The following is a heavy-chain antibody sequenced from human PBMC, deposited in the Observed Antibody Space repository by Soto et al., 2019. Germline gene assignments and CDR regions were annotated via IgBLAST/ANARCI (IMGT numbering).Heavy chain of an antibody. CDR3: TSAPQRALTEVVARS. CDR1: GFTVGSAW. V-gene: IGHV3-15*07. J-gene: IGHJ5*02. CDR2: IKSKVDGGTT. Sequence: EVQLVESGGGLVKPGGSLRLGCEVSGFTVGSAWMNWVRQAPGKGLVWVGRIKSKVDGGTTDYAEPVKGRFTISIDDSKNTLYLQMESLNPEDRAVYYCTSAPQRALTEVVARSWGLGTLVTVSS. D-gene: IGHD3-22*01.